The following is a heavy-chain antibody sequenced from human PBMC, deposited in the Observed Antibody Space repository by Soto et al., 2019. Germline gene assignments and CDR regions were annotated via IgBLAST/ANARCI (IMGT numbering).Heavy chain of an antibody. Sequence: SVKVSCKASGYTFTTYGLSWVRQAPGQGLEWMGWISPYNGNTKYGQKLQGRVTMTTDTSTNTAYMELTSLRSDDTAVYYCARVYGPLYFDYWGQGTLVTVSS. J-gene: IGHJ4*02. V-gene: IGHV1-18*01. CDR1: GYTFTTYG. CDR2: ISPYNGNT. D-gene: IGHD3-10*01. CDR3: ARVYGPLYFDY.